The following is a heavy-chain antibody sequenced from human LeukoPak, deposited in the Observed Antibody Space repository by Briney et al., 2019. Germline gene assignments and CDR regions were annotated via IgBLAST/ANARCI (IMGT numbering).Heavy chain of an antibody. V-gene: IGHV1-3*03. Sequence: ASVKVSCKASGYTFTSYAMHWVRQAPGQRLEWMGWINAGNGNTKYSQEFQGRVTITRDTSASTAYMELSSLRSEDMAVYYCARGGNYYDSSGYYFFDYWGQGTLVTVSS. CDR3: ARGGNYYDSSGYYFFDY. J-gene: IGHJ4*02. D-gene: IGHD3-22*01. CDR1: GYTFTSYA. CDR2: INAGNGNT.